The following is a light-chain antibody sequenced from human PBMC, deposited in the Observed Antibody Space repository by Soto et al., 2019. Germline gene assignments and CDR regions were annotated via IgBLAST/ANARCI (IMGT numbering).Light chain of an antibody. CDR1: QNINIY. CDR3: QQSYTSPPFT. CDR2: DAS. J-gene: IGKJ3*01. Sequence: DIQMTQSQSALSASVGDRDTITCRASQNINIYLHWYQQKPGKAPELLIFDASSVQSGVQSRFSGSGSGTEFTLAISSLQPEDVANYYCQQSYTSPPFTFGHGTKVDIK. V-gene: IGKV1-39*01.